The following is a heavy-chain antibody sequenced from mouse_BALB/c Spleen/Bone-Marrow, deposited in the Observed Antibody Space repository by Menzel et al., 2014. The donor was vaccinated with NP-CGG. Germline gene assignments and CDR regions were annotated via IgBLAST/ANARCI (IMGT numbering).Heavy chain of an antibody. CDR1: GYAFTNYL. CDR2: INPGSGGT. D-gene: IGHD2-3*01. Sequence: SGTDLVRPGTSVKVSCKASGYAFTNYLIEWIKQRPGQGLEWIGVINPGSGGTNYNERFKGKATLTADKSSSTAYMQLSSLTSDDSAVYFCARSIYDGYSEAMDYWGQGTSVTVSS. J-gene: IGHJ4*01. CDR3: ARSIYDGYSEAMDY. V-gene: IGHV1-54*03.